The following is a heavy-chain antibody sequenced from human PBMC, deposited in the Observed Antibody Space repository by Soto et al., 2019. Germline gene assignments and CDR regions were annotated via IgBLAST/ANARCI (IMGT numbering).Heavy chain of an antibody. D-gene: IGHD5-12*01. CDR2: ISSSRSTI. CDR1: GFTFSSYS. J-gene: IGHJ4*02. Sequence: EVQLVESGGGLVQPGGSLRLSCAASGFTFSSYSRNWVRQAPGKGLEWVSYISSSRSTIHYAYSVKGRFTISRDNAKYTLYLQMNSRRAEDTAVYYCARDGRGDGYNFDYWGQGTLVTVSS. V-gene: IGHV3-48*01. CDR3: ARDGRGDGYNFDY.